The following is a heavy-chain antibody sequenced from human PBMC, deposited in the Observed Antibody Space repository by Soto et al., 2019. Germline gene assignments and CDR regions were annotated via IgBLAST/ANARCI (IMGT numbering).Heavy chain of an antibody. CDR2: INHSGST. V-gene: IGHV4-34*01. Sequence: SETLSLTCAVYGGSFSGYYWSWIRQPPGKGLEWIGEINHSGSTNYNPSLKSRVTISVDTSKNQFSLKLSSVTAADTAVYYCAREGGNYYGSGMNYYYYYGMDVWGQGTTVTVS. CDR3: AREGGNYYGSGMNYYYYYGMDV. J-gene: IGHJ6*02. D-gene: IGHD3-10*01. CDR1: GGSFSGYY.